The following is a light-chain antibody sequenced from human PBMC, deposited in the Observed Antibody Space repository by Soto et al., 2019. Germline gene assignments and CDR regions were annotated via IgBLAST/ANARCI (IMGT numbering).Light chain of an antibody. V-gene: IGKV3-20*01. CDR3: QQYGSSPYT. CDR1: QTFTNNY. CDR2: DAS. J-gene: IGKJ2*01. Sequence: EIVLTQSPGSLSLSPGERAVLSCRASQTFTNNYLAWYQQKPGQAPRLLIYDASSRATGIPDRFSGSGSGTDFTLIISRLEPEESAVYYCQQYGSSPYTFGQGTKLEIK.